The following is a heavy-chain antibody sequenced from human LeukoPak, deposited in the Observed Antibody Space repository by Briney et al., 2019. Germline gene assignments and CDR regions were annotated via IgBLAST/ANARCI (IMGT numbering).Heavy chain of an antibody. J-gene: IGHJ4*02. Sequence: GGSLRLSCAASGFTFSSYWMSWVRQAPGKGLEWVANIKQDGSEKYYVDSVKGQFTISRDNAKNSLYLQMNSLRAEDTAVYYCARAAFGGSYRKPDYWGQGTLVTVSS. CDR2: IKQDGSEK. CDR1: GFTFSSYW. V-gene: IGHV3-7*01. CDR3: ARAAFGGSYRKPDY. D-gene: IGHD1-26*01.